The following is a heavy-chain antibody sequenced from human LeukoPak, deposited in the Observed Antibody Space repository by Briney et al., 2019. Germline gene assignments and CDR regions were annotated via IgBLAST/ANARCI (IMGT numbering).Heavy chain of an antibody. Sequence: PGGSLRLSCAASGFTFSSYAMSWVRQAPGKGLEWVAAISRSGSSTYYADSVKGRFTISRDNSKNTLYLQMNSLRAEDTAVYYCAKDWVLSMVRGVITPRWGQGTLVTVSS. J-gene: IGHJ4*02. CDR2: ISRSGSST. CDR3: AKDWVLSMVRGVITPR. D-gene: IGHD3-10*01. V-gene: IGHV3-23*01. CDR1: GFTFSSYA.